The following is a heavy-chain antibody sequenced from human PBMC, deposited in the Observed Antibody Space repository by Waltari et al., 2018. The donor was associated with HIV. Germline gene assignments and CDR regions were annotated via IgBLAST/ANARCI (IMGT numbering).Heavy chain of an antibody. V-gene: IGHV1-69*12. CDR2: ISALIGKQ. Sequence: QVQLLQSGAEVKKPGSSVKVSCKTSGVTSHTYPISWLRQAPGQGPEWMGGISALIGKQKYAQKFEGRITSTADESTSTTYMEMSGLRSEDTAMYFCARGKLMTTFDDWGQGTLVIVSS. J-gene: IGHJ4*02. CDR1: GVTSHTYP. CDR3: ARGKLMTTFDD. D-gene: IGHD4-17*01.